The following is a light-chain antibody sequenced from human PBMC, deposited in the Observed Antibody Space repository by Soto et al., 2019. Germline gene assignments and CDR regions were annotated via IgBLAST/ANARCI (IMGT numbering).Light chain of an antibody. Sequence: EIVLTQSPCTLSWSAGERATLSCRASQSVSSSYLAWYQQKHGQAPRPLIYGASSRATGIPDRFSGSGYGTDFNLTISRLEPEAFAVYYCQQYGSSPRTFGQGTKVDIK. CDR1: QSVSSSY. V-gene: IGKV3-20*01. CDR3: QQYGSSPRT. J-gene: IGKJ1*01. CDR2: GAS.